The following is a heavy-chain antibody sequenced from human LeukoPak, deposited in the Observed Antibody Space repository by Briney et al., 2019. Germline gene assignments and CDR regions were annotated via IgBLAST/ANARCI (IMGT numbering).Heavy chain of an antibody. CDR1: GGSIISSSYY. V-gene: IGHV4-39*01. Sequence: SETLSLTCSVSGGSIISSSYYWGWIRQSPEKGLEWIGGIYYTGGTNYSPSLKSRVTMSVDTSNNQFSLKLSSVTAADTAVYYCARHGGTRITLVEVYYFDYWGQGNLVTVSS. D-gene: IGHD4-11*01. J-gene: IGHJ4*02. CDR3: ARHGGTRITLVEVYYFDY. CDR2: IYYTGGT.